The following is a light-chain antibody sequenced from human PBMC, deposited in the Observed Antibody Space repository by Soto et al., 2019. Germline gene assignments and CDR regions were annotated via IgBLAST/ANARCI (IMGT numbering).Light chain of an antibody. V-gene: IGLV2-23*01. Sequence: QSALTQPASVSGSPGQSITISCTGTSSDVGSYNLVSWYQQHPGKAPKLMIYEATKRPSGVSYRFSCSQSGNTASLTISGLQAEDEADYYCCSYAGSGTWVFGGGTKVTVL. CDR1: SSDVGSYNL. CDR2: EAT. J-gene: IGLJ3*02. CDR3: CSYAGSGTWV.